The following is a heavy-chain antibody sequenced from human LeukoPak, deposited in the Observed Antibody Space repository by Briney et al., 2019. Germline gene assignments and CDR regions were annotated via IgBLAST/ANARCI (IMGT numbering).Heavy chain of an antibody. V-gene: IGHV1-69*05. Sequence: IPIFVTANYAQKFQGRVRINTEETTSTAYMELSSLRSEDSAVYYCARALEYQLLRLHAFDIWGQGTMVTVSS. J-gene: IGHJ3*02. CDR2: IPIFVTA. D-gene: IGHD2-2*01. CDR3: ARALEYQLLRLHAFDI.